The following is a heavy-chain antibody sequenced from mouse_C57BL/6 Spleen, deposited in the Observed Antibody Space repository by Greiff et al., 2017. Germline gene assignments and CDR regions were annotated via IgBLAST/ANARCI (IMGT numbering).Heavy chain of an antibody. J-gene: IGHJ4*01. V-gene: IGHV1-15*01. D-gene: IGHD1-1*01. CDR3: TTRSYGSYAMDY. CDR2: IDPETGGT. Sequence: QVQLQQSGAELVRPGASVTLSCKASGYTSTDYEMHWVKQTPVHGLEWIGAIDPETGGTAYNQKFKGKAILTADKSSSTAYMELRSLTSEDSAVYYCTTRSYGSYAMDYWGQGTSVTVSS. CDR1: GYTSTDYE.